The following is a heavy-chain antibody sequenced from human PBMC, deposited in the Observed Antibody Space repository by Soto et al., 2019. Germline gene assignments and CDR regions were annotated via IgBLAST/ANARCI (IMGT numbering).Heavy chain of an antibody. D-gene: IGHD6-19*01. CDR2: VSYSGST. V-gene: IGHV4-59*01. Sequence: PSETLSLTCSLSGGAIGGYYWSWIRQPPGRALEWIGYVSYSGSTDYHPSLKSRVSISIDTSKNQFSLKMISVTAADTAVYYCARVHVMVVAGSTFDYWGHGTLVTVSS. CDR1: GGAIGGYY. CDR3: ARVHVMVVAGSTFDY. J-gene: IGHJ4*01.